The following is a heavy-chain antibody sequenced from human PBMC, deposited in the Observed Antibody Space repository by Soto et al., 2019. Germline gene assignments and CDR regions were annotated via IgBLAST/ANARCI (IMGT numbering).Heavy chain of an antibody. V-gene: IGHV4-4*02. CDR1: GASVSSSHW. CDR3: ARVRPPTSTGPAAVLYYFDY. CDR2: IYHVGFT. D-gene: IGHD2-2*01. Sequence: QVHLQESGPGLVKPSGTLSLTCGVSGASVSSSHWWTWVRQPPGKGLEWIGEIYHVGFTSYNPSLKSRVMMSIDQCRNQFSLKMSSVTAADTAVYYCARVRPPTSTGPAAVLYYFDYWGQGSLVTVSS. J-gene: IGHJ4*02.